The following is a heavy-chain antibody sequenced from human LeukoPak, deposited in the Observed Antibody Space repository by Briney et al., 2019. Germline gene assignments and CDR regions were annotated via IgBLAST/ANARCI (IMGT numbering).Heavy chain of an antibody. J-gene: IGHJ5*02. D-gene: IGHD2-8*01. CDR1: GGSFSGYY. Sequence: PSETLSLTCAVYGGSFSGYYWSWIRQPPGKGLEWIGEINHSGSTNYNPSLKSRVTISVDTPKNQFSLKLSSVTAADTAVYYCARKGLYYRTGFDPWGQGTLVTVSS. CDR3: ARKGLYYRTGFDP. CDR2: INHSGST. V-gene: IGHV4-34*01.